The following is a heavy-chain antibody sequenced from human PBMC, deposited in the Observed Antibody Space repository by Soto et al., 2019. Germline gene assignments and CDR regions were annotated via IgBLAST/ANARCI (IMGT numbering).Heavy chain of an antibody. J-gene: IGHJ6*02. Sequence: GGSLRLSCAASGFTFSSYAMHWVRQAPGKGLEWVAVISYDGSNKYYADSVKGRFTISRDNSKNTLYLQMNSLRAEDTAVYYCARGSDIVVVVAATHSNYYYYGMDVWGQGTTVTVSS. D-gene: IGHD2-15*01. CDR1: GFTFSSYA. CDR3: ARGSDIVVVVAATHSNYYYYGMDV. CDR2: ISYDGSNK. V-gene: IGHV3-30-3*01.